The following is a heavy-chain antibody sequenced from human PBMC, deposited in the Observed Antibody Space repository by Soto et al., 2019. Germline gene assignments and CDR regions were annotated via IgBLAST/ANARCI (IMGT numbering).Heavy chain of an antibody. CDR3: AKDRVGGNFYTPLAF. Sequence: RGSLLLSCHPSVFNFDNYGMDWVRQAPGRGLECVAVITYDGSFQSYADCVKGRFTISRDNSKNTLSLHLNTLKPEDTAVYHCAKDRVGGNFYTPLAFWGQGTLFTVSS. D-gene: IGHD3-16*01. CDR1: VFNFDNYG. V-gene: IGHV3-30*18. J-gene: IGHJ4*02. CDR2: ITYDGSFQ.